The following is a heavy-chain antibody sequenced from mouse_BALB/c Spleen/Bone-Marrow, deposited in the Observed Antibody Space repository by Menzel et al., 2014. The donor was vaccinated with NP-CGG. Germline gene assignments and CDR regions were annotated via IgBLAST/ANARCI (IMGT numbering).Heavy chain of an antibody. CDR3: ARDVGYGNYFVY. J-gene: IGHJ3*01. CDR2: SRNKAKRYTT. D-gene: IGHD2-10*02. Sequence: VQLKESGGGLVQPGDSLRLSCATSGFTFSDFYMEWVRQPPGKRLEWIAASRNKAKRYTTEYSASVKGRFIVSRDTSQSVLYLQMNAPRAEDTAIYYCARDVGYGNYFVYWGQGTLVTVSA. V-gene: IGHV7-1*02. CDR1: GFTFSDFY.